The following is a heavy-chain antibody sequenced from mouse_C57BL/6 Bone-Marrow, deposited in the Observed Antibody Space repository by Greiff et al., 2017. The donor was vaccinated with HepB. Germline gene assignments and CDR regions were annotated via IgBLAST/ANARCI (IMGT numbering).Heavy chain of an antibody. Sequence: EVKVVESGPELVKPGASVKISCKASGYTFTDYYMNWVKQSHGKSLEWIGDINPNNGGTSYNQKFKGKATLTVDKSSSTAYMELRSLTSEDSAVYYCAREGVVPYYYAMDYWGQGTSVTVSS. J-gene: IGHJ4*01. CDR2: INPNNGGT. CDR1: GYTFTDYY. D-gene: IGHD1-1*01. V-gene: IGHV1-26*01. CDR3: AREGVVPYYYAMDY.